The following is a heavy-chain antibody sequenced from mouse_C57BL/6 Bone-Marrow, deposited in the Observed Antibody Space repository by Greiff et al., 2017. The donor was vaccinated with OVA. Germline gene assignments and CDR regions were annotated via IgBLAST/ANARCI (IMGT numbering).Heavy chain of an antibody. D-gene: IGHD2-4*01. Sequence: DVQLVESGGGLVKPGGSLKLSCAASGFTFSSYAMSWVRQTPEKRLEWVATISDGCSYTYYPDNVKGRFTISRDNAKNNLYLQMSHLKSEDTAMYYCARKNDYDGVFFAYWGQGTLVTVSA. CDR2: ISDGCSYT. CDR3: ARKNDYDGVFFAY. V-gene: IGHV5-4*01. J-gene: IGHJ3*01. CDR1: GFTFSSYA.